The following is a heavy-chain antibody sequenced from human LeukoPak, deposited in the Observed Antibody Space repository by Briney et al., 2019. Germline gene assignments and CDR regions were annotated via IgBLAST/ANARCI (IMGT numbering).Heavy chain of an antibody. CDR3: AREYGDYLRGYFDY. V-gene: IGHV3-48*03. CDR2: ISSSGSTI. CDR1: GFTYSSFA. J-gene: IGHJ4*02. Sequence: GTSLRLSCAASGFTYSSFAMHWVRQAPGKGLEWVSYISSSGSTIYYADSVKGRFTISRDNAKNSLYLQMNSLGAEDTAVYYCAREYGDYLRGYFDYWGQGTLVTVSS. D-gene: IGHD4-17*01.